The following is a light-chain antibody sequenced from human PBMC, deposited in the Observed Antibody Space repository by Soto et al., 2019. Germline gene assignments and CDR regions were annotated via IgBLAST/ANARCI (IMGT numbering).Light chain of an antibody. CDR1: SSNIGAGYD. Sequence: QSVLTQPPSVSGAPGQRVTISCTESSSNIGAGYDVHWYQQLPGTAPKLLIYGNSNRPSGVPDRFSGSKSGTSASLAITGRQAADEADYYCQSYDSSLSGWVFGGGTKLTVL. J-gene: IGLJ3*02. CDR2: GNS. V-gene: IGLV1-40*01. CDR3: QSYDSSLSGWV.